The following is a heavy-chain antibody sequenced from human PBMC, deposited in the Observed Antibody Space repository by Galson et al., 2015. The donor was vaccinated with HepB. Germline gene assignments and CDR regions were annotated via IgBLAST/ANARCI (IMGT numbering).Heavy chain of an antibody. CDR1: GFTFSSYA. CDR2: ISGDGGSR. D-gene: IGHD2-2*01. Sequence: SLRLSCAASGFTFSSYAMSWVRQAPGKGLEWVSFISGDGGSRYYADSVKGRFTISRDNSKNTLYLQMNSLRAEDTAVYYCAKEAGYCSSTSCPGDYYYYYMDVWGKGTTVTVSS. CDR3: AKEAGYCSSTSCPGDYYYYYMDV. J-gene: IGHJ6*03. V-gene: IGHV3-23*01.